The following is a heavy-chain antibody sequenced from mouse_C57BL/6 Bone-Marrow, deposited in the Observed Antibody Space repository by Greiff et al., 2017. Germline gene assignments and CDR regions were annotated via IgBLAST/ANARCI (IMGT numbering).Heavy chain of an antibody. J-gene: IGHJ4*01. CDR1: GYAFSSSW. D-gene: IGHD2-4*01. Sequence: QVQLQQSGPELVKPGASVKISCKASGYAFSSSWMNWVKQRPGKGLEWIGRIYPGDGDTNYNGKFKGKATLTADKSSSTAYMQLSSLTSEDSAVYFCAGWAPLYYDYDGTMDYWGQGTSVTVSS. V-gene: IGHV1-82*01. CDR3: AGWAPLYYDYDGTMDY. CDR2: IYPGDGDT.